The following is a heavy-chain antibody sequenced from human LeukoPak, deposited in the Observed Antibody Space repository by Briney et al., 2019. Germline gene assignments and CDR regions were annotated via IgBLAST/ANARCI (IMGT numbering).Heavy chain of an antibody. J-gene: IGHJ4*02. Sequence: AGGSLRLSCAASGFTFSSYEMNWVRQAPGKGLEWVSYISSSGSTIYYADSVKGRFTISRDNAKNSLYLQMNSLRAEDTAVYYCARDSVPLRLGELSLPYWGQGTLVTVPS. CDR1: GFTFSSYE. CDR3: ARDSVPLRLGELSLPY. D-gene: IGHD3-16*02. CDR2: ISSSGSTI. V-gene: IGHV3-48*03.